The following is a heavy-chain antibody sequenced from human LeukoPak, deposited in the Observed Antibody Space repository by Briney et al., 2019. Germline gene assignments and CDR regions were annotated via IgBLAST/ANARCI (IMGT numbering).Heavy chain of an antibody. CDR3: AREGQGSGYDWFDP. CDR2: IYTSGST. CDR1: GGSISSYY. J-gene: IGHJ5*02. D-gene: IGHD3-22*01. V-gene: IGHV4-4*07. Sequence: PSETLSLTCSVSGGSISSYYWSWIRQPAGKGLEWMGRIYTSGSTNYNPSLKSRVTMSVDTSKNQFPLKLSSVTAADTAVYYCAREGQGSGYDWFDPWGQGTLVTVSS.